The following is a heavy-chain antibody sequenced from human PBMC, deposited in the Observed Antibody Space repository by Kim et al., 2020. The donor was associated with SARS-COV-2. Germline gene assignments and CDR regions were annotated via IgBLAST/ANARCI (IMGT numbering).Heavy chain of an antibody. CDR1: GFTFSSYS. D-gene: IGHD1-26*01. V-gene: IGHV3-21*01. J-gene: IGHJ4*02. CDR2: ISSSSSYI. Sequence: GGSLRLSCAASGFTFSSYSMNWVRQAPGKGLEWVSSISSSSSYIYYADSVKGRFTISRDNAKNSLYLQMNSLRAEDTAVYYCARDSSPYTSGSYYAYWGQGTLVTVSS. CDR3: ARDSSPYTSGSYYAY.